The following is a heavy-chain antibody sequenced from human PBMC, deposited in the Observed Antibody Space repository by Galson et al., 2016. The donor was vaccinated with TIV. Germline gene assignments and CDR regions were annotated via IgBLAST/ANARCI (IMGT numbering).Heavy chain of an antibody. CDR1: GGTFNIYA. D-gene: IGHD6-13*01. CDR2: ILPIFGAA. CDR3: ARPSSSCRGCSYYYYMDV. Sequence: CKASGGTFNIYAISWVRQAPGQGLEWMGGILPIFGAANYAQKFQGRVTITADESTNTAYMELSSLKSEDTAVYYCARPSSSCRGCSYYYYMDVWGKGTTVTVSS. J-gene: IGHJ6*03. V-gene: IGHV1-69*01.